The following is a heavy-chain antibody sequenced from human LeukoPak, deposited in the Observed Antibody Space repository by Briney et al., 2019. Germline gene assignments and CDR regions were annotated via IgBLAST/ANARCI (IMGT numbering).Heavy chain of an antibody. D-gene: IGHD3-10*01. V-gene: IGHV1-69*13. Sequence: ASVKVSCKASGGTLSSYAISWVRQAPGQGLEWMGGIIPIFGTANYAQKFQGRVTITADESTSTAYMELSSLRSEDTAVYYCARSYYGSGSKRLDPWGQGTLVTVSS. J-gene: IGHJ5*02. CDR3: ARSYYGSGSKRLDP. CDR2: IIPIFGTA. CDR1: GGTLSSYA.